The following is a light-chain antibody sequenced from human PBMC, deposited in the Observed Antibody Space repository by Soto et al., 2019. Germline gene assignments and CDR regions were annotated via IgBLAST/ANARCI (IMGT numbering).Light chain of an antibody. J-gene: IGKJ5*01. CDR1: QSVSSY. Sequence: EIVLTQSPATLSLSPGERATLSCRASQSVSSYLAWYQQKPGQAPRLLIYGASTRATGIPARFSGSGSGTEFTLTISSLQSEDFAVYYCQQRSSWPITFGQGTQLEIK. CDR3: QQRSSWPIT. V-gene: IGKV3-11*01. CDR2: GAS.